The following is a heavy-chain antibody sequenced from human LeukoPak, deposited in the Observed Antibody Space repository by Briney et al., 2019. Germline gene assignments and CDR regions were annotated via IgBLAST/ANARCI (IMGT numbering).Heavy chain of an antibody. CDR3: ARGRRGVSGYKDYLDY. Sequence: GTSVKVSCSSSGYILPNYGIYWVRQSPGQGLEWMGWINTYNGETDYAQNFQGRVTMTTDTSSSTAYMDLRSLKSDDTAVYYCARGRRGVSGYKDYLDYWGQGTLVTVSS. V-gene: IGHV1-18*01. J-gene: IGHJ4*02. CDR1: GYILPNYG. CDR2: INTYNGET. D-gene: IGHD5-12*01.